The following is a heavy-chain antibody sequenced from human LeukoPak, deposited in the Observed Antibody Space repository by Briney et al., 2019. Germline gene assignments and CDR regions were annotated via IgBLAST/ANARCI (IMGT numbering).Heavy chain of an antibody. CDR1: GGSFSGYY. Sequence: PSEALSLTCAVYGGSFSGYYWSWIRQPPGKGLEWIGEINHSGSTNYNPSLKSRVTISVDTSKNQFSLKLSSVTAADTAVYYCARELVGATSGAFDIWGQGTMVTVSS. J-gene: IGHJ3*02. CDR3: ARELVGATSGAFDI. V-gene: IGHV4-34*01. D-gene: IGHD1-26*01. CDR2: INHSGST.